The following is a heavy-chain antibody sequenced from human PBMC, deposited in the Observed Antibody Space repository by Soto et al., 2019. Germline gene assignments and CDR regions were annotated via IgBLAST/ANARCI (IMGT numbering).Heavy chain of an antibody. CDR3: ARVTYNWNYDYYYGMDV. V-gene: IGHV4-30-4*01. D-gene: IGHD1-20*01. J-gene: IGHJ6*02. Sequence: PSETLSLTCTVSGGSISSGDYYWSWIRQPPGKGLEWIGYIYYSGSTYYNPSLKSRVTISVDTSKNQFSLKLSSVTAADTAVYYCARVTYNWNYDYYYGMDVWGQGTTVTVSS. CDR1: GGSISSGDYY. CDR2: IYYSGST.